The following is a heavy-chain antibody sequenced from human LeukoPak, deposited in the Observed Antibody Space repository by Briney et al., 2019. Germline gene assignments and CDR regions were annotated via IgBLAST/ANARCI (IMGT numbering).Heavy chain of an antibody. V-gene: IGHV3-33*01. D-gene: IGHD3-10*01. CDR3: ARDYGSGSYYYCAFDI. J-gene: IGHJ3*02. CDR2: IWYDGSDK. Sequence: GGSLRLSCTASGFSFSTYGMHWVRQAPGKGLEWVAVIWYDGSDKYYGDSVKGRFTISRDNSKNTLYLQMNSLRAEDTAVYYCARDYGSGSYYYCAFDIWGQGTRVLLSS. CDR1: GFSFSTYG.